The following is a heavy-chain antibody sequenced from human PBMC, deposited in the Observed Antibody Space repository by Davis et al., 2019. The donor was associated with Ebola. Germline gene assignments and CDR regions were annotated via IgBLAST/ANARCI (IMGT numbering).Heavy chain of an antibody. J-gene: IGHJ1*01. D-gene: IGHD3-9*01. CDR1: GYTFTSYG. V-gene: IGHV1-18*04. Sequence: ASVKVSCKASGYTFTSYGISWVRQAPGQGLEWMGWISAYNGNTNYAQKLQGRVTMTTDTSTSTAYMELRSLRSDDTAVYYCARCYDILTGYYPNEYFQHWGQGTLVTVSS. CDR2: ISAYNGNT. CDR3: ARCYDILTGYYPNEYFQH.